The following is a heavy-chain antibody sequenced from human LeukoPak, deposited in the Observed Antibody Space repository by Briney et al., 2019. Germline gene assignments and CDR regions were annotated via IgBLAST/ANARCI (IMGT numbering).Heavy chain of an antibody. Sequence: SETLSLTCTVSGGSISSGYYWGWIRQPPGKGLEWIGSIYHSGSTYYNPSLKSRVTISVDTSKNQFSLKLSSVTAADTAVYYCARGPPYYYDSSGHDGYWGQGTLVTVSS. V-gene: IGHV4-38-2*02. D-gene: IGHD3-22*01. CDR1: GGSISSGYY. CDR2: IYHSGST. J-gene: IGHJ4*02. CDR3: ARGPPYYYDSSGHDGY.